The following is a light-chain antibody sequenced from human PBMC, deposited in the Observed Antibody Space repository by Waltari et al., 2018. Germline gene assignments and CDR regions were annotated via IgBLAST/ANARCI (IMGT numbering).Light chain of an antibody. V-gene: IGLV2-23*02. CDR2: EVR. J-gene: IGLJ1*01. Sequence: QSALTQPDSVSGSPGPSVTISCTGSSSDLGVYHLVLWYQHHPGKVPKLIIYEVRERPSGFSGRFSGSKSGNTASLTLSDLQPEDGADYYCCSYAGDSTYVFGTGTKVTVL. CDR3: CSYAGDSTYV. CDR1: SSDLGVYHL.